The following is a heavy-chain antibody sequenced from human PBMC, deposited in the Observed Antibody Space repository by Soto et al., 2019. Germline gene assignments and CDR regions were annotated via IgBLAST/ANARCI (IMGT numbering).Heavy chain of an antibody. J-gene: IGHJ4*02. V-gene: IGHV4-30-4*01. CDR2: IYYSGST. CDR3: ARVGEDVDIVATSPYYFDY. Sequence: PSETLSLTCTVSGGSISSGDYYWSWIRQPPGKGLEWIGYIYYSGSTYYNPSLKSRVTISVDTSKNQFSLKLSPVTAADTAVYYCARVGEDVDIVATSPYYFDYWGQGTLVTVSS. D-gene: IGHD5-12*01. CDR1: GGSISSGDYY.